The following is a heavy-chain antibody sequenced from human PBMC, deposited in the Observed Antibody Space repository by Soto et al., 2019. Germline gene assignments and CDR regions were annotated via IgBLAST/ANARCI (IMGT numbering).Heavy chain of an antibody. CDR3: AVGIQLWLRLDY. CDR2: ISAYNGNT. J-gene: IGHJ4*02. CDR1: GYTFTSYG. V-gene: IGHV1-18*01. D-gene: IGHD5-18*01. Sequence: ASVKVSCKASGYTFTSYGISWVRQAPGQGLEWMGWISAYNGNTNYAQKLQGRVTMTTDTSTSTAYMELRSRRSDDTAVYYCAVGIQLWLRLDYWGQGTLVTVSS.